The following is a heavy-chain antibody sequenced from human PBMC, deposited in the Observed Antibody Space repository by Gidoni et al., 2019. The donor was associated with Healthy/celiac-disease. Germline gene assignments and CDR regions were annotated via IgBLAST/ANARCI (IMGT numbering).Heavy chain of an antibody. V-gene: IGHV1-69*01. J-gene: IGHJ6*02. Sequence: HVQLVQSGAEVKKPGSPVKVSCKASGGTFSSYAISWVRQAPGQGLAWMGGIIPIFGTANYAQKFQGRVTITADESTSTADMELSSLRSEDTAVYYCARDIPLVPLDVWGQGTTVTVSS. CDR1: GGTFSSYA. D-gene: IGHD6-13*01. CDR2: IIPIFGTA. CDR3: ARDIPLVPLDV.